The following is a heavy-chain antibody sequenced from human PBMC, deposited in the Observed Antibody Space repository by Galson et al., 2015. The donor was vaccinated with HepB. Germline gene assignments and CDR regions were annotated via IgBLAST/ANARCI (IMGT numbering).Heavy chain of an antibody. V-gene: IGHV3-9*01. CDR2: ISWNSGSI. J-gene: IGHJ4*02. CDR3: AKVGFGDLLDY. CDR1: GFTFDDYA. Sequence: SLRLSCAASGFTFDDYAMHWVRQAPGKGLEWVSGISWNSGSIGYADSVKGRFTISRDNAKNSLYLQMNSLRAEDTALYYCAKVGFGDLLDYWGQGTLVTVSS. D-gene: IGHD3-10*01.